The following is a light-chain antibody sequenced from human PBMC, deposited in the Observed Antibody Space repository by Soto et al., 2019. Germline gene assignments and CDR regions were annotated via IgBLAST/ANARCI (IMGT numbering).Light chain of an antibody. J-gene: IGKJ1*01. CDR1: QRVSTF. CDR2: EAS. V-gene: IGKV3-11*01. Sequence: EIVLTQAPRTLALSPGDRDTLSCRASQRVSTFLAWYQQRPGQAPRLLISEASNRATGIPARFSGSGSGTDFTLTISSLEPEDFAVYYCQQSHNWPRTLGQGTKVDIK. CDR3: QQSHNWPRT.